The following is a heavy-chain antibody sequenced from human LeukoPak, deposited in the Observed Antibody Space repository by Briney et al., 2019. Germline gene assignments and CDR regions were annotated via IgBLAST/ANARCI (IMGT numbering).Heavy chain of an antibody. J-gene: IGHJ4*02. Sequence: GGSLRLSCAGSGFTFSRYAMTWVRQAPGKGLEGVSDISGGSSSIYYADSVKGRFTISRDNSKNTLSLQMDSLRAEDTAVYYCAKLGGSSRSGYYVDYWGQGTLVTVSS. D-gene: IGHD3-10*01. CDR2: ISGGSSSI. CDR1: GFTFSRYA. CDR3: AKLGGSSRSGYYVDY. V-gene: IGHV3-23*01.